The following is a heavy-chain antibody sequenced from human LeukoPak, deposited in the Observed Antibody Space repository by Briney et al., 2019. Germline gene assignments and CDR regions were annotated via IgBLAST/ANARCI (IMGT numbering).Heavy chain of an antibody. CDR2: MSRAGYS. V-gene: IGHV4-4*02. J-gene: IGHJ4*02. CDR3: ATRNADSFYFDY. D-gene: IGHD4-17*01. Sequence: SGTLSLTCDVSDDDIRTYNWWSWVRQSPGKGLEWIGEMSRAGYSNFNPSLRSRATISIDTSGSAVSLTLTSVTAADTAVYFCATRNADSFYFDYWGRGTLVTVSS. CDR1: DDDIRTYNW.